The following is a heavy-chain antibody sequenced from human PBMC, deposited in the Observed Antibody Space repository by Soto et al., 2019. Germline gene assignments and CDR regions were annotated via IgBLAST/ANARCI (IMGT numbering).Heavy chain of an antibody. V-gene: IGHV4-59*01. CDR1: GGSISSYY. D-gene: IGHD2-21*01. CDR2: IYYGGST. CDR3: ARDVVVGLRGYWYFDL. J-gene: IGHJ2*01. Sequence: QVQLQESGPGLVKPSETLSLTCTVSGGSISSYYWSWIRQPPGKGLEWIGYIYYGGSTNYNPSLNSRVTISVDTSKNQFSLKLSSVTAADTAVYYCARDVVVGLRGYWYFDLWGRGTLVTVSS.